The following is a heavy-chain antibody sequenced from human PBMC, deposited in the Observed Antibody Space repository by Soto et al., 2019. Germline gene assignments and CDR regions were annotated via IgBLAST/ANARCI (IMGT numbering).Heavy chain of an antibody. Sequence: GGSLRLSCAASGFNFNVYGMHWVRQAPGKGLEWLATISSDGSSRYEADSVKGRFTTSRDNSKNTMYLQMNSLRTEDTALYYCAKKIPGDFWSSPDYWGQGTLVTVSS. D-gene: IGHD3-3*01. CDR2: ISSDGSSR. CDR1: GFNFNVYG. J-gene: IGHJ4*02. CDR3: AKKIPGDFWSSPDY. V-gene: IGHV3-30*18.